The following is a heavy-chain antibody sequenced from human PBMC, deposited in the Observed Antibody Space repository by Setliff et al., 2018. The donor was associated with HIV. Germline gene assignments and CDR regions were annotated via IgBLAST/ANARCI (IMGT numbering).Heavy chain of an antibody. CDR3: ARENYEILTGYYDY. V-gene: IGHV3-NL1*01. CDR2: VHVGGGRT. J-gene: IGHJ4*02. D-gene: IGHD3-9*01. Sequence: GGSLRLSCAASGFAFNTYDMNWVRQAPGQRPEWVSVVHVGGGRTDYADSVKGRFTISRDNSKNTLYLQMNSLRADDTAVYYCARENYEILTGYYDYWGQGALVTVSS. CDR1: GFAFNTYD.